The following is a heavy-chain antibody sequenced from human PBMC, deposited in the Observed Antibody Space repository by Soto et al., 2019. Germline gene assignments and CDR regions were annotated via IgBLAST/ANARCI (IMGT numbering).Heavy chain of an antibody. Sequence: PGASLKISCKGSGYSFTSYWIGWVRQMPGKGLEWMGIIYPGDSDTRYSPSFQGQVTISADKSISTAYLQWSSLKASDTAMYYCARRGSSDCSSTSCYVDYYYGMDVWGQGTTVTVSS. J-gene: IGHJ6*02. CDR3: ARRGSSDCSSTSCYVDYYYGMDV. CDR2: IYPGDSDT. V-gene: IGHV5-51*01. CDR1: GYSFTSYW. D-gene: IGHD2-2*01.